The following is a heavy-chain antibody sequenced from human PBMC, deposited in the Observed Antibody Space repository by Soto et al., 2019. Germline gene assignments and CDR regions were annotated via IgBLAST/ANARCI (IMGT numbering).Heavy chain of an antibody. V-gene: IGHV3-15*07. CDR2: IKSKTDGGTT. CDR3: TTPDFVLMGYANDY. Sequence: GGSLSLSCAASGFTFSNAWMNWVRQAPGKGLEWVGRIKSKTDGGTTDYAAPVKGRFTISRDDSKNTLYLQMNSLKTEDTAVYYFTTPDFVLMGYANDYWGQGPLATVSS. CDR1: GFTFSNAW. J-gene: IGHJ4*02. D-gene: IGHD2-8*01.